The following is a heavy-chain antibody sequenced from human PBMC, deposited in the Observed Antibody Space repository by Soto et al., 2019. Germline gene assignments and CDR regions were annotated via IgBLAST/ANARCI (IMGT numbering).Heavy chain of an antibody. CDR3: ARVFSSGSGWMYYFDF. D-gene: IGHD6-19*01. CDR1: SDSIAGENW. Sequence: QVQLQESGPGLVKPSETLSLTCTVSSDSIAGENWWSWVRQPPGLGLEWIGEVFHTGGTNYKPSLKSRATMEVDKSKNQFSLKLFSATAADTAVYYCARVFSSGSGWMYYFDFWGQGTLVSVSS. J-gene: IGHJ4*02. V-gene: IGHV4-4*02. CDR2: VFHTGGT.